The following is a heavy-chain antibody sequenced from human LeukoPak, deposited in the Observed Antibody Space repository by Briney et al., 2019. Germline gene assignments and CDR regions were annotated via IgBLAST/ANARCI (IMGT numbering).Heavy chain of an antibody. J-gene: IGHJ5*02. D-gene: IGHD3-10*01. CDR3: ARSLLTPYYYGSGSYYNVNWFDP. V-gene: IGHV4-59*01. CDR1: GGSISSYY. CDR2: IYYSGST. Sequence: SETLSLTCTVSGGSISSYYWSWIRQPPGKGLEWIGYIYYSGSTNYNPSLKSRVTISVDTSKNQFSLKLSSVTAADTAVYYCARSLLTPYYYGSGSYYNVNWFDPWGQATLVTVSS.